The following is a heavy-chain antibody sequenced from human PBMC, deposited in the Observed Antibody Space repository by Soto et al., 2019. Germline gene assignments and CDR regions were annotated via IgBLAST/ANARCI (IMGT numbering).Heavy chain of an antibody. CDR3: ARHDILLWFGELKGNWFDP. D-gene: IGHD3-10*01. CDR2: IYHSGSP. CDR1: GGSISSYY. Sequence: SETLSLTCTVSGGSISSYYWSWIRQPPGKGLEWIGYIYHSGSPYYNPSLKSRVTISVDRSKNQFSLKLSSVTAADTAVYYCARHDILLWFGELKGNWFDPWGQGTLVTVSS. V-gene: IGHV4-59*04. J-gene: IGHJ5*02.